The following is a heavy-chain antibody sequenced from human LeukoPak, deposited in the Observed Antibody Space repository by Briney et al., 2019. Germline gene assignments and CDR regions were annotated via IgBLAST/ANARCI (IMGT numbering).Heavy chain of an antibody. CDR1: GGTFSSYA. Sequence: AASAKVSCKASGGTFSSYAISWVRQAPGQGLEWMGGIIPIFGTANYAQKFQGRVTITADESTSTAYMELSSLRSEDTAVYYCARVYGSGRASGDYFDYWGQGTLVTVSS. D-gene: IGHD3-10*01. V-gene: IGHV1-69*13. CDR2: IIPIFGTA. CDR3: ARVYGSGRASGDYFDY. J-gene: IGHJ4*02.